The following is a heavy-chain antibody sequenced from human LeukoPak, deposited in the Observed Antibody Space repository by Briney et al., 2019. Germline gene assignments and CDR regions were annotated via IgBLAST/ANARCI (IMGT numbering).Heavy chain of an antibody. CDR2: IIPIFGTA. CDR3: ARDHGWFDP. Sequence: SVKVSCKASGGTFSSYAISWVRQAPGQGLEWMGGIIPIFGTANYAQKLQGRVTMTTDTSTSTAYMELRSLRSDDTAVYYCARDHGWFDPWGQGTLVTVSS. CDR1: GGTFSSYA. V-gene: IGHV1-69*05. J-gene: IGHJ5*02.